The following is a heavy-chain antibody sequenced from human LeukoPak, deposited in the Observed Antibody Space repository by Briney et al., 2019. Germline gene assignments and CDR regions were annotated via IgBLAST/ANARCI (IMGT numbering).Heavy chain of an antibody. CDR1: GYTFTGYY. V-gene: IGHV1-2*02. Sequence: ASVKVSCKASGYTFTGYYMHWVRQAPGQGLEWMGWINPNSGGTNYAQKFQGGVTMTRDTSISTAYMELSRLRSDDTAVYYCARLPVQTMCFDYWGQGTLVTVSS. D-gene: IGHD3-10*02. CDR3: ARLPVQTMCFDY. J-gene: IGHJ4*02. CDR2: INPNSGGT.